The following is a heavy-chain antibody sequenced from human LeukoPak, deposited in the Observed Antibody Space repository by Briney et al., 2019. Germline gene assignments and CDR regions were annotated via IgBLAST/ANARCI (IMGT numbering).Heavy chain of an antibody. CDR2: IYYSGST. Sequence: SETLSLTCTVSGGSVSSYYWSWIRQPPGKGLEWIGYIYYSGSTNYNPSLKSRVTISVGTSKNQFSLKLSSVTAADTAVYYCATRSRNSLDAFDIWGQGTMVTVSS. CDR1: GGSVSSYY. J-gene: IGHJ3*02. V-gene: IGHV4-59*08. CDR3: ATRSRNSLDAFDI. D-gene: IGHD1-7*01.